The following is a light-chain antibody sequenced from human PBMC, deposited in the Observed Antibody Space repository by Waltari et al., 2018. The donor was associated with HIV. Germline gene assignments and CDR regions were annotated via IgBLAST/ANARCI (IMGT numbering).Light chain of an antibody. V-gene: IGLV1-40*01. CDR2: GDY. CDR3: QSYDTSRDGFYV. J-gene: IGLJ1*01. CDR1: SSNIGSNSV. Sequence: QSVPTQPPSVSGAPGQTVTISCSGGSSNIGSNSVVHWYQQLPGTAPKLLIFGDYNRPSVGPDRFSGSKSGTSASLAITGLQPEDEADYYCQSYDTSRDGFYVFGTGTKVTVL.